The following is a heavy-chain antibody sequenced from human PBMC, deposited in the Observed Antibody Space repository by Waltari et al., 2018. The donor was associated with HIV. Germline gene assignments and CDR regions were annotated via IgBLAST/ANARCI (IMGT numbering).Heavy chain of an antibody. Sequence: EVQLVESGGGLIQPGGSLRLSCAASGFTVSSNYMSWVRQAPGKGLEWVSVIYTGGSKYYADSVKGRFTISRDNSKNTLYLQMNSLRAEDTAVYYCARDSPRSQTGAFDIWGQGTMVTVSS. J-gene: IGHJ3*02. V-gene: IGHV3-53*01. CDR1: GFTVSSNY. CDR2: IYTGGSK. CDR3: ARDSPRSQTGAFDI. D-gene: IGHD3-9*01.